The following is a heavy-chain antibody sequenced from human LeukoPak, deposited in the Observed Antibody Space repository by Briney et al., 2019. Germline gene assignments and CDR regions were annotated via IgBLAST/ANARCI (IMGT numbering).Heavy chain of an antibody. Sequence: KTSETLSLTCAVYGGSFSGYSWSWTRKPPGKGREGIGEINHSGSTNYNPSLKSRVTISVDTSKNQFSLKLSSVTAADTAVYYCARGPSSYSPYAYWGQGTLVTVSS. D-gene: IGHD6-13*01. J-gene: IGHJ4*02. CDR3: ARGPSSYSPYAY. V-gene: IGHV4-34*01. CDR1: GGSFSGYS. CDR2: INHSGST.